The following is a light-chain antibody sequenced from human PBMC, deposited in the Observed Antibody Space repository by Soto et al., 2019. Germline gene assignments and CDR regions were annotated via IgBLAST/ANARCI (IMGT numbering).Light chain of an antibody. CDR3: QQQDTLPRT. CDR2: GAS. V-gene: IGKV3-20*01. CDR1: QSVSSSY. J-gene: IGKJ1*01. Sequence: EIVLTQSPSTLSLSPGEGATLSCRASQSVSSSYLAWYQQKFGQAPRLLIYGASNRATGIPDRFSGSGSGTDFTLTISRLEPEDFAVYYCQQQDTLPRTFGQGTKVEIK.